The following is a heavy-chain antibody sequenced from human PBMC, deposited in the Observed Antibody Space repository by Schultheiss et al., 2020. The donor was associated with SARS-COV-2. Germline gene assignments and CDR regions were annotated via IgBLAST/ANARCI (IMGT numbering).Heavy chain of an antibody. V-gene: IGHV3-48*03. D-gene: IGHD3-22*01. Sequence: GGSLRLSCAASGFTFSSYEMNWVRQAPGKGLEWVSYISSSGSTISYADSVKGRFTISRDNAKNSLYLQMNSLKTEDTAVYYCTTLTYDSSGQYFDYWGHGTLVTVSS. CDR1: GFTFSSYE. J-gene: IGHJ4*01. CDR2: ISSSGSTI. CDR3: TTLTYDSSGQYFDY.